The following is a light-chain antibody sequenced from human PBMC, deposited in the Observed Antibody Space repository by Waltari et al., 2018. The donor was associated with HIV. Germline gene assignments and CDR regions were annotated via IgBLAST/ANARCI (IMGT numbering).Light chain of an antibody. CDR3: GSSTNSNIVL. Sequence: QSALTQTASVSASPGQSITISCTGINNAIGADKSVSWYQQHPGKVPKLLIYDVTKRPAGVSGRFSWSKSVNTASLTISWLQPDDEADYYCGSSTNSNIVLFGGGTKLTVL. V-gene: IGLV2-14*01. J-gene: IGLJ2*01. CDR1: NNAIGADKS. CDR2: DVT.